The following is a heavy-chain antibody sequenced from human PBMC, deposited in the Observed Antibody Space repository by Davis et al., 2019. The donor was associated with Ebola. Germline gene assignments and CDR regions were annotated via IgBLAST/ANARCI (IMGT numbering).Heavy chain of an antibody. V-gene: IGHV1-18*01. CDR3: ARVEEYQLLYVFSLGFDP. CDR2: ISTYNGNT. CDR1: GYTFTSYA. J-gene: IGHJ5*02. Sequence: ASVKVSCKASGYTFTSYAITWVRQAPGQGLEWMGWISTYNGNTNYAQKLQGRVTMTTETSTNTAYMELRSLRSDDTAVYYCARVEEYQLLYVFSLGFDPWGQGTLVTVTS. D-gene: IGHD2-2*02.